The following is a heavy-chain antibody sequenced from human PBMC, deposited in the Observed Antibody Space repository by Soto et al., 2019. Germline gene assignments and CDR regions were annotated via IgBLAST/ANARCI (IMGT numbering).Heavy chain of an antibody. CDR2: INHSGST. CDR1: GGSFSGYY. CDR3: ARGLGGSGLGGIDV. J-gene: IGHJ6*02. D-gene: IGHD3-10*01. Sequence: QVQLQQWGAGLLKPSETLSLTCAVYGGSFSGYYWSWIRQPPGKGLEGIGEINHSGSTNYNPSLKCRVTISVHTSKSQFSLKLSSVTAADTAVYYCARGLGGSGLGGIDVWCQGTTVTVSS. V-gene: IGHV4-34*01.